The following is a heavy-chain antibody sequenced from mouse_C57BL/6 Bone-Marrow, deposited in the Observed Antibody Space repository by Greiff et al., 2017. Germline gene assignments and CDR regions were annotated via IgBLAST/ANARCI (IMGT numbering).Heavy chain of an antibody. CDR2: IYPRSGNT. V-gene: IGHV1-81*01. J-gene: IGHJ3*01. CDR1: GYTFTSYG. D-gene: IGHD2-4*01. CDR3: ARPTMITRWFAY. Sequence: VQLQQSGAELARPGASVKLSCKASGYTFTSYGISWVKQRTGQGLEWIGEIYPRSGNTYYNEKFKGKATLTADKSSSTAYMELRSLTSEDSAVYFCARPTMITRWFAYWGQGTLVTVSA.